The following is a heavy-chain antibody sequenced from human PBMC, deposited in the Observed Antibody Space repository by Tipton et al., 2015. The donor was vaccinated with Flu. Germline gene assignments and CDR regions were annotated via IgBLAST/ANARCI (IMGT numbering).Heavy chain of an antibody. J-gene: IGHJ5*02. CDR2: TYQRSMWHH. V-gene: IGHV6-1*01. Sequence: GLVKPSQTLSLTCVISGDSVSSNVATWNWIRQSLSRGLEWLGKTYQRSMWHHIYAVSLRGRITITPDTSKNQFSLQLNSVTPEDTAVYYCARGSGSGPKDWFDPWGQGTQVTVSA. CDR3: ARGSGSGPKDWFDP. CDR1: GDSVSSNVAT. D-gene: IGHD3-10*01.